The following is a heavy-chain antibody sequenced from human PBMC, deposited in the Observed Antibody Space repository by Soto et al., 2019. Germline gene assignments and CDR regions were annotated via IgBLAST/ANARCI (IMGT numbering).Heavy chain of an antibody. Sequence: QVQLQESGPGLVKPSQTLSLTCTVSGGSISSGGTWWTWIRQHPGKGLEWIGYVYSSGTTYYDPSLKSRVTMSLDTSKNQFSLKLSAVTAADTAVYYCAREYYYNSGSSRWFDPWGPGTLVTVSS. V-gene: IGHV4-31*03. J-gene: IGHJ5*02. CDR3: AREYYYNSGSSRWFDP. CDR2: VYSSGTT. D-gene: IGHD3-10*01. CDR1: GGSISSGGTW.